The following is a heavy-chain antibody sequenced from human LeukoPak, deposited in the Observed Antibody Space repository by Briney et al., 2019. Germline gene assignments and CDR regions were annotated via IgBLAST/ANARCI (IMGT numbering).Heavy chain of an antibody. CDR2: ICDRGNT. D-gene: IGHD5-24*01. V-gene: IGHV4-59*03. Sequence: QASETLSLTCSFPGGSFSPAHWSWIRQPPGKGLEWIGVICDRGNTDYNPSLKSRVTISVDTSKSQFSLKLTSLTAADTAVYYCATGRDPYKTGHWGQGTLVTVSS. J-gene: IGHJ4*02. CDR3: ATGRDPYKTGH. CDR1: GGSFSPAH.